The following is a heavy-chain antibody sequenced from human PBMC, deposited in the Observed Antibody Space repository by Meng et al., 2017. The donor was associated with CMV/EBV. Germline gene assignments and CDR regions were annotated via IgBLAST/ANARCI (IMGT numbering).Heavy chain of an antibody. CDR3: ARLISSSTSCYDY. J-gene: IGHJ4*02. V-gene: IGHV5-51*01. CDR2: ISPGDSDT. D-gene: IGHD2-2*01. CDR1: GYSFTSHW. Sequence: KASGYSFTSHWIGLLRQMPGKGLERMGIISPGDSDTRYSPSFQGQVTISADKSISTAYLQWSSLKASDTAMYYCARLISSSTSCYDYWGQGTLVTVSS.